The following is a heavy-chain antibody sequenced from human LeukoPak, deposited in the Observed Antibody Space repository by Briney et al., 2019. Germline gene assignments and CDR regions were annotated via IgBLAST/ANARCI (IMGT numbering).Heavy chain of an antibody. J-gene: IGHJ4*02. CDR3: ARVESRWLLDY. CDR2: IYHSGST. D-gene: IGHD5-24*01. V-gene: IGHV4-4*02. Sequence: TSQTLSLTCAVSGGSIKSNNWWSWVRQPPGKGLEWIGEIYHSGSTNYNPSLESRVTVSVDKSKNQFSLDLSSVTAADTAVYYCARVESRWLLDYWGQGTLVTVSS. CDR1: GGSIKSNNW.